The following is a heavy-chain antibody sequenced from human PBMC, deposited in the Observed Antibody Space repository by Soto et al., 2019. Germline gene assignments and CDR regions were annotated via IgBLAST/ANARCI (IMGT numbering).Heavy chain of an antibody. Sequence: ASGKVSCKASGHTSTHNGISWVRRAPGQGLEWMGWININRGDVNHAPKFQGRVTLTTDTSTTTAYMELRSLRLDDTAVYFCATDDMNRGRFDYWGHGTLVTVSS. J-gene: IGHJ4*01. CDR2: ININRGDV. CDR3: ATDDMNRGRFDY. CDR1: GHTSTHNG. V-gene: IGHV1-18*01.